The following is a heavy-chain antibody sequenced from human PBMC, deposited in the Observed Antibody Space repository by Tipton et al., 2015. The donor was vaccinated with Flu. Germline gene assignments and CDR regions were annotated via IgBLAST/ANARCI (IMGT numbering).Heavy chain of an antibody. J-gene: IGHJ2*01. V-gene: IGHV1-8*01. CDR3: ARNRQQSRYFDL. D-gene: IGHD1-1*01. Sequence: QLVQSGAEVKKPGASVKASCKASGYTFSSYEINWVRQATGQGLEWMGWMNPNSGNTGYAQKFQGRVTMTRNTSISTAYMELTSLTSEDTAVYYCARNRQQSRYFDLWGRGTLVTVSS. CDR1: GYTFSSYE. CDR2: MNPNSGNT.